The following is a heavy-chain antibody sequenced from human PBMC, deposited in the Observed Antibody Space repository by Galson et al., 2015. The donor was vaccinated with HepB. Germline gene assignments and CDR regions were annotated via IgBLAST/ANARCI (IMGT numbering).Heavy chain of an antibody. V-gene: IGHV1-46*03. CDR2: ISPSGGST. Sequence: SVTVSCKASGYTFTSYYMHWVRQAPGQGLEWMGIISPSGGSTSYAQKFQGRVTMTRDTSTSTVYMELSSLRSEDTAVYYCARLSGSYWGAFDYWGQGTLVTVSS. D-gene: IGHD1-26*01. J-gene: IGHJ4*02. CDR1: GYTFTSYY. CDR3: ARLSGSYWGAFDY.